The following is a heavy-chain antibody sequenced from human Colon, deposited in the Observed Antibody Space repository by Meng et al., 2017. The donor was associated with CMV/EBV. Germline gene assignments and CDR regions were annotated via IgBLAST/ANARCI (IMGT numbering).Heavy chain of an antibody. D-gene: IGHD1-14*01. Sequence: GGSLKISCAASGFTFSASTMHWVRQAPGKGLEWVALIHYDGSKKYYADSVKGRFTISRDNAKNTLFLQINSLRVEDTAVYYCARVSDDHTQTSLHSWGQGTLVTVSS. V-gene: IGHV3-30*02. CDR3: ARVSDDHTQTSLHS. CDR1: GFTFSAST. J-gene: IGHJ4*02. CDR2: IHYDGSKK.